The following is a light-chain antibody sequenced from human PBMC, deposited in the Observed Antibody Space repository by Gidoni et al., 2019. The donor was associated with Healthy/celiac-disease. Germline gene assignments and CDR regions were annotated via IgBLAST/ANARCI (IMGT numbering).Light chain of an antibody. J-gene: IGKJ3*01. V-gene: IGKV1-5*03. CDR3: QQYNSYSIT. CDR1: QSISSW. CDR2: KAS. Sequence: DIQMPQSPSTLSASVGDRVTITCRASQSISSWLAWYQQKPGKAPKLLIYKASSLESGVPSRFSGSGSGTEFTLTISSLQPDDFATYYCQQYNSYSITFGPXTKVDIK.